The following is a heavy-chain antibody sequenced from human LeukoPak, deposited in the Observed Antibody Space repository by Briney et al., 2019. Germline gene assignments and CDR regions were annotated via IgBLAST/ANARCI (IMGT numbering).Heavy chain of an antibody. CDR2: LSSSSTYV. Sequence: PGGSLTLSCAASGFTFSTYSMNWVRQAPGKGLEWVSSLSSSSTYVYYADSVKGRFTISRDNAKNSLYLQMNSLRAEDTAVYYCARVRCSGGGCFYNFDYWGQGSLVTLSS. CDR3: ARVRCSGGGCFYNFDY. V-gene: IGHV3-21*01. CDR1: GFTFSTYS. D-gene: IGHD2-15*01. J-gene: IGHJ4*02.